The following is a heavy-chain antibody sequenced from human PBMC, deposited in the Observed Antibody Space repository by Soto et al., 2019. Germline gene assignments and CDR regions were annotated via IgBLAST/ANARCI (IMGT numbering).Heavy chain of an antibody. CDR2: ISAYNGNP. CDR3: ARAGDPWYSSSLLDYGMDV. Sequence: QVQLVQSGAEVKKPGASVKVSCKASGYTFTSYGISWVRQAPGQGLEWMGWISAYNGNPNYAQKLQGRVTMTTDTSTSTASMELRSLRSDDTAVYYCARAGDPWYSSSLLDYGMDVWGQGTTVTVSS. D-gene: IGHD6-13*01. J-gene: IGHJ6*02. V-gene: IGHV1-18*01. CDR1: GYTFTSYG.